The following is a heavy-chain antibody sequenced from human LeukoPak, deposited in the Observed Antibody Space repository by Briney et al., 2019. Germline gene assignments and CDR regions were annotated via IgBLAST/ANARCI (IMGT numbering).Heavy chain of an antibody. CDR2: IKSKTDGGTT. CDR3: TTDPPISLLWFGENEGWFDP. J-gene: IGHJ5*02. D-gene: IGHD3-10*01. CDR1: GFPFSNAW. V-gene: IGHV3-15*01. Sequence: PGGSLRLSCAVSGFPFSNAWMSWVRQAPGKGLEWLGRIKSKTDGGTTDYAAPVKGRFTISRDDSKNTLYLQMNSLKTEDTAVYYCTTDPPISLLWFGENEGWFDPWGQGTLVTVSS.